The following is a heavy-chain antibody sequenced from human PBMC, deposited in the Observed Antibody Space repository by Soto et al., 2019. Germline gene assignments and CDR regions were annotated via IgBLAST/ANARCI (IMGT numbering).Heavy chain of an antibody. CDR1: GGTFSTYS. CDR2: IIPIFGTA. D-gene: IGHD1-26*01. CDR3: ASSSGNNYGVGTNYYFDY. Sequence: QVQLVQSGAEVKKPGSSVKVSCNASGGTFSTYSIVWVRQAPGEGLEWMGGIIPIFGTANFAQKFQDRVTMTAEKSTNTAFMELSSLKAEDTAVYYCASSSGNNYGVGTNYYFDYWGQGTLVNVSS. J-gene: IGHJ4*02. V-gene: IGHV1-69*06.